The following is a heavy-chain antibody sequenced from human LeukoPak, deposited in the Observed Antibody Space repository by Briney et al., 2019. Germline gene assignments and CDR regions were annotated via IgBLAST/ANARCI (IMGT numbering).Heavy chain of an antibody. Sequence: TGGSLRLSCTTSGFNFRAYWMGWVRQAPGKGLEWIGYIYYSGSTNYNPSLKSRVTISVDTSKNQFSLKLSSVTAADTAVYYCARSPVWSSGWYFDYWGQGTLVTVSS. V-gene: IGHV4-59*08. CDR3: ARSPVWSSGWYFDY. CDR1: GFNFRAYW. D-gene: IGHD6-19*01. J-gene: IGHJ4*02. CDR2: IYYSGST.